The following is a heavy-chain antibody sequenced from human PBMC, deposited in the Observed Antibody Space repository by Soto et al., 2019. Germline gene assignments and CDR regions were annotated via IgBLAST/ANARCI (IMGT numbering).Heavy chain of an antibody. CDR2: IRGSGGST. CDR3: AKVPTATYYDILTGYSIDY. D-gene: IGHD3-9*01. V-gene: IGHV3-23*01. Sequence: PGGSLRLSCAASGFTFSSYAMSWVRQAPGKGLEWVSAIRGSGGSTYYADSVKGRFTISRDNSKNTLYLQMNSLRAEDTAVYYCAKVPTATYYDILTGYSIDYWGQGTLVTVSS. J-gene: IGHJ4*02. CDR1: GFTFSSYA.